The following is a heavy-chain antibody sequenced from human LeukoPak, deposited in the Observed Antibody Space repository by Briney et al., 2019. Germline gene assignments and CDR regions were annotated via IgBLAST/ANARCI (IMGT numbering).Heavy chain of an antibody. CDR2: ISSSGSTI. CDR3: AKGQELDDGVFES. Sequence: GGSLRLSCAASGFTFSSYEMNWVRQAPGKGLEWVSYISSSGSTIYYADSVKGRFTISRDNSKNTVYLEMKSLRVEDTAIYYCAKGQELDDGVFESWGQGTLVTVSS. CDR1: GFTFSSYE. J-gene: IGHJ4*02. V-gene: IGHV3-48*03. D-gene: IGHD1-1*01.